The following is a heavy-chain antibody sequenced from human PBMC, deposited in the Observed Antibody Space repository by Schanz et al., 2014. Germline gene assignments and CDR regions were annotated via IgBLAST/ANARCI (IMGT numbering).Heavy chain of an antibody. J-gene: IGHJ6*02. CDR1: GYTLSKLS. Sequence: QVQLVQSGAEVKKAGASVKVSCKVSGYTLSKLSIHWVRQAPGQGLEWMATINPSGGSTSFAQKFQGRVTMTRATSTSTVNMELTSLRSEDTAVYYCARDPYSASYFPSPPLYGLDVWGQGTTVTVSS. CDR3: ARDPYSASYFPSPPLYGLDV. D-gene: IGHD1-26*01. CDR2: INPSGGST. V-gene: IGHV1-46*01.